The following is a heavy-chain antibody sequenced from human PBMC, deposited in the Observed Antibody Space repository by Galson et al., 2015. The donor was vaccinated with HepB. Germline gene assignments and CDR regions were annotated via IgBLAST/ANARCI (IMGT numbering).Heavy chain of an antibody. J-gene: IGHJ4*02. D-gene: IGHD6-19*01. V-gene: IGHV1-69*01. CDR3: ARQAGSGWYFAFDY. Sequence: SCKASGGTFSSYAISWVRQAPGQGLEWMGGIIPIFGTANYAQKFQGRVTITADESTSTAYMELSSLRSEDTAMYYCARQAGSGWYFAFDYWGQGTLVTVSS. CDR1: GGTFSSYA. CDR2: IIPIFGTA.